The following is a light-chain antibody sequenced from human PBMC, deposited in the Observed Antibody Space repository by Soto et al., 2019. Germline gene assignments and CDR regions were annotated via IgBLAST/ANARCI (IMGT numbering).Light chain of an antibody. CDR2: GAS. V-gene: IGKV3-15*01. J-gene: IGKJ5*01. Sequence: EIVMTQSPATLSVSPGERATLSCRASQSVSSNLAWYQQKPGQAPRLLIYGASTRATGITARFSGSGSGTEFTLTISSLQSEDFAVYYCQQYNNWPPNTFGQGTRREIK. CDR3: QQYNNWPPNT. CDR1: QSVSSN.